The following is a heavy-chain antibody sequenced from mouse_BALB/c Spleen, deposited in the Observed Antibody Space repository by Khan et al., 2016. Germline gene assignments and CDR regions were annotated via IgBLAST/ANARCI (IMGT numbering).Heavy chain of an antibody. CDR2: IRSKSNNYAT. CDR3: VRHDHRHYYAMDY. CDR1: GFTFNTYA. D-gene: IGHD2-3*01. Sequence: EVQLVESGGGLVQPKGSLKLSCAASGFTFNTYAMNWVRQAPGKGLEWVARIRSKSNNYATYYADSVKDRFTISRDDSQSMLYLQMNNLKTEDTAMYYCVRHDHRHYYAMDYWVQGTSVTVSS. J-gene: IGHJ4*01. V-gene: IGHV10-1*02.